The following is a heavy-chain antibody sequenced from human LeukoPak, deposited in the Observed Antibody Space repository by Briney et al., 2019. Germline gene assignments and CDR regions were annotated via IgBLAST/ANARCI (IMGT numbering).Heavy chain of an antibody. CDR2: IRYDGSNK. J-gene: IGHJ4*02. D-gene: IGHD4-23*01. V-gene: IGHV3-30*02. CDR3: AKVTTVAPDFDY. Sequence: GGSLRLSCAASGFTFSSYGMHWVRQAPGKGLEWVAFIRYDGSNKYYADSVKGRFTISRDNSKNTLYLQMNSLRAEDTAVYYCAKVTTVAPDFDYWGQGTLVTASS. CDR1: GFTFSSYG.